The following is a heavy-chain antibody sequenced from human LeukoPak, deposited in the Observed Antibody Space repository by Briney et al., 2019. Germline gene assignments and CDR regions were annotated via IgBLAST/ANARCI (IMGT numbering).Heavy chain of an antibody. CDR2: INPKSGGT. V-gene: IGHV1-2*02. CDR3: VRDLVGATSFDY. J-gene: IGHJ4*02. Sequence: ASVKVSCKASGYTFTGYYMHWVRQAPGQGLEWMGWINPKSGGTKYAQKFQGRVTMTRDTSISTAYMELSRLRSDDTAVYYCVRDLVGATSFDYWGQGTLVSVSS. D-gene: IGHD1-26*01. CDR1: GYTFTGYY.